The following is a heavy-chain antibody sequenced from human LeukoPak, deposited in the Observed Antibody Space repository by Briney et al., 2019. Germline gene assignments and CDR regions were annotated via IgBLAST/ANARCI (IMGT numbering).Heavy chain of an antibody. CDR1: GFTFSSYS. V-gene: IGHV3-21*01. Sequence: PGGSLRLSCAVSGFTFSSYSMNWVRQAPGKGLEWVSSISSSSSYIYYADSVKGRFTISRDNAKNSLYLQMNSLRAEDTAVYYCARDPYDSSGYYYGYWGQGTLVTVSS. CDR2: ISSSSSYI. J-gene: IGHJ4*02. D-gene: IGHD3-22*01. CDR3: ARDPYDSSGYYYGY.